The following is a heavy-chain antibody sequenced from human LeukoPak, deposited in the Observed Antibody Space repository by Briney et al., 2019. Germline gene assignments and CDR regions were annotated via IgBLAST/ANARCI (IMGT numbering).Heavy chain of an antibody. CDR3: ARSPWYYYGSGSYYNAPKYFDY. CDR2: INHSGST. Sequence: SETLSLTCAVYGGSFSGYYWSWIRQPPGKGLEWIGEINHSGSTNYNPPLKSRVTISVDTSKNQFSLKLSSVTAADTAVYYCARSPWYYYGSGSYYNAPKYFDYWGQGTLVTVSS. J-gene: IGHJ4*02. V-gene: IGHV4-34*01. D-gene: IGHD3-10*01. CDR1: GGSFSGYY.